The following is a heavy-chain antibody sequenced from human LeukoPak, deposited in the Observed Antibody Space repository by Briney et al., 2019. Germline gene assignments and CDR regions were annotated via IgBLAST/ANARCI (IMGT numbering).Heavy chain of an antibody. J-gene: IGHJ4*02. CDR3: AADVIYESD. CDR1: GYTFTGYY. Sequence: ASVKVSCKASGYTFTGYYMHWVRQAPGQGLEWMGRINPNSGGTNYAQKFQGRVTITRDMSTSTAYMELSSLRSDDTAVYYCAADVIYESDWGQGTLVTVSS. D-gene: IGHD2/OR15-2a*01. CDR2: INPNSGGT. V-gene: IGHV1-2*06.